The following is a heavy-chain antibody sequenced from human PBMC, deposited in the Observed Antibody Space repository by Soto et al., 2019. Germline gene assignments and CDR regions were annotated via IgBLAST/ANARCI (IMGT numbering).Heavy chain of an antibody. CDR1: GYTFTSYG. D-gene: IGHD2-2*01. J-gene: IGHJ6*02. CDR2: ISAYNGNK. V-gene: IGHV1-18*01. Sequence: QVQLWQSGAEGKKPGASVKVSCKASGYTFTSYGISWVRQAPGQGREWMGWISAYNGNKNYAQKLQGRVTMTTDKATSTAHLELRSLRPDVTAVYYCARDLVVVPAAATLPYYYYYDGMDVWGQGTTVTVSS. CDR3: ARDLVVVPAAATLPYYYYYDGMDV.